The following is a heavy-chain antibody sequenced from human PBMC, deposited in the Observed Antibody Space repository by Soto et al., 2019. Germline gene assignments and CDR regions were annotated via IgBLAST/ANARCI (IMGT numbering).Heavy chain of an antibody. V-gene: IGHV1-18*01. D-gene: IGHD2-2*01. J-gene: IGHJ5*02. CDR2: ISLYSDGT. CDR1: GYTFSNYG. CDR3: ARVVPGAEAWFGP. Sequence: QVQLVQSGGEVKRPGASVKVSCKTSGYTFSNYGITWGRQAPGQPLEWLGWISLYSDGTNYAQKFKGRVSMTTATSTTTAYMELRSLRSDDTAVYYCARVVPGAEAWFGPWGQGTLVTVSS.